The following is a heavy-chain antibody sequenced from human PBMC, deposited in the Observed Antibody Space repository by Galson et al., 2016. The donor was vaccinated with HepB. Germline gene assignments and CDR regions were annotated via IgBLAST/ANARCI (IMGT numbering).Heavy chain of an antibody. CDR3: ARCVDTSMAPFDY. Sequence: SLRLSCAASGFTVSSNYMSWVRQAPGKGLEWVGDSKYYPDSVKGRFTISRDNSKNTLYLQMNSLRPEDTAVYYCARCVDTSMAPFDYWGQGTLLTVSS. CDR2: SK. D-gene: IGHD5-18*01. CDR1: GFTVSSNY. J-gene: IGHJ4*02. V-gene: IGHV3-30*03.